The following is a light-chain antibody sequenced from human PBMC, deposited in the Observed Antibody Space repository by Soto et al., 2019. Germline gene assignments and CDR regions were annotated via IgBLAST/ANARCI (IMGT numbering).Light chain of an antibody. CDR1: SSDVGGYNY. CDR3: SSYTRSNTPI. Sequence: QSVLTQPASVSGSPGQSITISCTGTSSDVGGYNYVPWYQQHPGKVPRLMIYDVSNRPSGVSNRFSGSKSGNTASLTISGLQAEDEADYYCSSYTRSNTPIFGGGT. CDR2: DVS. V-gene: IGLV2-14*03. J-gene: IGLJ2*01.